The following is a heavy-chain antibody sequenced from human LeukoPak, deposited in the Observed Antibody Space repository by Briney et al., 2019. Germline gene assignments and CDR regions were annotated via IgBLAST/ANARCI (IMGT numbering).Heavy chain of an antibody. J-gene: IGHJ4*02. CDR3: ARDVTTVTVVRDY. Sequence: GGSLRLSCAASGFTVSNNYMSWVRQAPGKGLEWVSVIYSGGNTYYADSVKGRFTISRDNAKNSLYLQMNSLRAEDTAVYYCARDVTTVTVVRDYWGQGTLVTVSS. V-gene: IGHV3-66*01. CDR1: GFTVSNNY. CDR2: IYSGGNT. D-gene: IGHD4-17*01.